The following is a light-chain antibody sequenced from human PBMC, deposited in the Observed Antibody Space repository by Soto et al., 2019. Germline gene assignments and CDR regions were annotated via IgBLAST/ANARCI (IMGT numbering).Light chain of an antibody. CDR3: QSYYSAPFT. J-gene: IGKJ3*01. Sequence: DIQMAQSPSSLSASAGDSVTITCRASQGISDFVAWYQHKPGKVPELLVYAASILQSGVPSRFSASGSGREFTLTITSLQPEDVATYYCQSYYSAPFTFGPGTKVDI. CDR2: AAS. CDR1: QGISDF. V-gene: IGKV1-27*01.